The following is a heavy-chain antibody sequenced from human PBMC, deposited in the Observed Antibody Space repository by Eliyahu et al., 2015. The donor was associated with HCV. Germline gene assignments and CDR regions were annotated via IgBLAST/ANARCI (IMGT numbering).Heavy chain of an antibody. CDR2: ISVYNGNT. V-gene: IGHV1-18*01. D-gene: IGHD3-16*02. CDR3: AREDYIWGGYRAHIDS. Sequence: QIQLVQSGVEVKKPGASVKVSCKASGYKFYNYGISWVRQAPGQGLEYLGWISVYNGNTKFSQNFQDRVTLTTDTPTDTAYMELTSLTSDDTAVYYCAREDYIWGGYRAHIDSWGQGTLVIVSS. J-gene: IGHJ4*02. CDR1: GYKFYNYG.